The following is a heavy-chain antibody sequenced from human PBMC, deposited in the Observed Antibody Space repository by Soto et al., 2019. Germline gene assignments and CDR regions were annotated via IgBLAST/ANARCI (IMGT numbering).Heavy chain of an antibody. CDR3: ARDKITSLFDY. D-gene: IGHD3-10*01. Sequence: SETLSLTCAVYGGSFSGYYWTWIRQPPGTGLEWIGEINHSGSTNYNPSLKSRVTISVDTSKNQFSMKLTSVTAAVTAVYYCARDKITSLFDYWGQGTLVTVSS. V-gene: IGHV4-34*01. J-gene: IGHJ4*02. CDR1: GGSFSGYY. CDR2: INHSGST.